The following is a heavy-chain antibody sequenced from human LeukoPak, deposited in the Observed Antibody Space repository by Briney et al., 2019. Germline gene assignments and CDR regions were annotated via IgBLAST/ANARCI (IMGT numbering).Heavy chain of an antibody. D-gene: IGHD3-10*01. J-gene: IGHJ4*02. V-gene: IGHV4-59*08. CDR3: ARSIWFGELLPDY. Sequence: SETLSLTRTVSGGSISSYYWSWIRQPPGKGLEWIGYIYYSGSTNYNPSLKSRVTISVDTSKNQFSLKLSSVTAADTAVYYCARSIWFGELLPDYWGQGTLVTVSS. CDR1: GGSISSYY. CDR2: IYYSGST.